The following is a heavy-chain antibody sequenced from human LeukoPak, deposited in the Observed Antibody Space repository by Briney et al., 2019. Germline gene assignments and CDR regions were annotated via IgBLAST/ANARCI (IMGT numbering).Heavy chain of an antibody. D-gene: IGHD3/OR15-3a*01. V-gene: IGHV3-66*03. J-gene: IGHJ5*02. CDR3: ARDRAALQDWVEFDP. Sequence: GGSLRLSCAVSGFRVRDYYMSWVRQDPGKGLEWVGLIRDSGEAFYADFVRGRFAISRDESEYTLYLQMNSLRVEDTAVYFCARDRAALQDWVEFDPWGQGTPVIVSS. CDR1: GFRVRDYY. CDR2: IRDSGEA.